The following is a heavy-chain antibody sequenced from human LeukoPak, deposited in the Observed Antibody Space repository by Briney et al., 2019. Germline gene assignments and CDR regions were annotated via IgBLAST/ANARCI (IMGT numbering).Heavy chain of an antibody. CDR3: AKDQDSGKYYVRHFQH. CDR2: ISYDGSKK. J-gene: IGHJ1*01. Sequence: GGSLRLSCAASGFAFSNYGMRWVRQAPGKGLEWVVVISYDGSKKFYADSVKGRFTISRDNSKNTLYLQMDSLRAEDTAVYYCAKDQDSGKYYVRHFQHWGQGTLVTVSS. V-gene: IGHV3-30*18. D-gene: IGHD1-26*01. CDR1: GFAFSNYG.